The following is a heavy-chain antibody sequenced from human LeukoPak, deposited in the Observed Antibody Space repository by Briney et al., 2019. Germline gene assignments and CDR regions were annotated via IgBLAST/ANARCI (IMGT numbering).Heavy chain of an antibody. CDR2: ISSNGGST. D-gene: IGHD1-26*01. CDR1: GFTVSSNY. J-gene: IGHJ4*02. V-gene: IGHV3-64*01. Sequence: GGSLRLSCAASGFTVSSNYMSWVRQAPGKGLEYVSAISSNGGSTYYANSVKGRFTISRDNSKNTLYLQMGSLRAEDMAVYYCARGSGDYWGQGTLVTVSS. CDR3: ARGSGDY.